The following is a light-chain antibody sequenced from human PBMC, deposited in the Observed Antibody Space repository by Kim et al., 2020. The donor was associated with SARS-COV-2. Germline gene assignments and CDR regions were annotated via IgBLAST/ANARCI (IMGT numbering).Light chain of an antibody. Sequence: SGSPGQTASVTCSGDKLGDKYACWYQQKPGQSPVLVIYQDSKRPSGIPERFSGSNSGNTATLTISGTQAMDGADYYCQAWDSSTVVFGGGTQLTVL. CDR3: QAWDSSTVV. V-gene: IGLV3-1*01. J-gene: IGLJ2*01. CDR2: QDS. CDR1: KLGDKY.